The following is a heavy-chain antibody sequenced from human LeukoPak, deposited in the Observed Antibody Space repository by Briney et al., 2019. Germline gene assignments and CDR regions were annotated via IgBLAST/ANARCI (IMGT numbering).Heavy chain of an antibody. V-gene: IGHV3-30-3*01. CDR2: ISYDGSNK. J-gene: IGHJ4*02. Sequence: GGSLRLSCAASGFTFSSYAMHWVCQAPGKGLEWVAVISYDGSNKYYADSVKGRFTISRDNSKNTLYLQMNSLRAEDTAVYYCARDSATAPFDYWGQGTLVTVSS. CDR1: GFTFSSYA. D-gene: IGHD5-12*01. CDR3: ARDSATAPFDY.